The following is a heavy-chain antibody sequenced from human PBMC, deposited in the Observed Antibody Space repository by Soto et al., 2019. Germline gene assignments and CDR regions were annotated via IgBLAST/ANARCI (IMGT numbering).Heavy chain of an antibody. V-gene: IGHV3-11*01. CDR3: ARPRSSSRNYYGMDV. D-gene: IGHD6-13*01. CDR1: GFSFSDYY. Sequence: SCAASGFSFSDYYMTWIRQARGKGLEWVSYISTSGSTMYYADSVKGRFTISRDNAKSINTVYLQWSSLKASDTATYYCARPRSSSRNYYGMDVWGQGTTVTVSS. CDR2: ISTSGSTM. J-gene: IGHJ6*02.